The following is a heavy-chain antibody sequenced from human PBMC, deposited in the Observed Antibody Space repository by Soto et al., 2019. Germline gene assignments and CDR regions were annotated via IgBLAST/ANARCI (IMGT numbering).Heavy chain of an antibody. Sequence: QVQLVQSGAEVKKPGASVKVSCKASGYTFKSYGISWVRQAPGQGLEWMGWINAYNGNTKYAQKLQGRVTMTTDTSTSTGYMELRSLRSDDTAVYYCARELGQQLVDYWGQGTLVTVSS. J-gene: IGHJ4*02. D-gene: IGHD6-13*01. CDR1: GYTFKSYG. CDR2: INAYNGNT. V-gene: IGHV1-18*01. CDR3: ARELGQQLVDY.